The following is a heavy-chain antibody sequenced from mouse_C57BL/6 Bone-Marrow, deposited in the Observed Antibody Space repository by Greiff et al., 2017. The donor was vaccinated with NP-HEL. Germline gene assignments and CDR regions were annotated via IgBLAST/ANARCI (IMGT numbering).Heavy chain of an antibody. Sequence: VMLVESGAELTRPGASVKMSCKASGYTFTSYTMHWVKQRPGQGLEWIGYINPSSGYTKYNQKFKDKATLTADKSSSTAYMQLSSLTSEDSAVYYCAREGGYHGDFDYWGQGTTLTVSS. CDR2: INPSSGYT. D-gene: IGHD2-2*01. CDR1: GYTFTSYT. J-gene: IGHJ2*01. V-gene: IGHV1-4*01. CDR3: AREGGYHGDFDY.